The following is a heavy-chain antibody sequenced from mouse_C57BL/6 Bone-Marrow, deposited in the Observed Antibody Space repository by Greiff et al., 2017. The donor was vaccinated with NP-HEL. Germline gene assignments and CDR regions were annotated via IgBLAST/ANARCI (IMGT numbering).Heavy chain of an antibody. J-gene: IGHJ2*01. CDR2: IRNKANGYTT. V-gene: IGHV7-3*01. Sequence: EVQGVESGGGLVQPGGSLSLSCAASGFTFTDYYMSWVRQPPGKALEWLGFIRNKANGYTTEYSASVKGRFTISRDNSQSILYLQMNALGAEDSATYYCARYYLITTVLDYWGQGTTLTVSS. CDR3: ARYYLITTVLDY. D-gene: IGHD1-2*01. CDR1: GFTFTDYY.